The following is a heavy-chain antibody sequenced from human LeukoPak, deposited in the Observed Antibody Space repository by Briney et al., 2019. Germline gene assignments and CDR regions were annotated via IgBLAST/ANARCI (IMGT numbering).Heavy chain of an antibody. CDR2: ISAYNGNT. Sequence: ASVKVSCKASGYTFTSYGISWVRQTPGQGLEWMGWISAYNGNTNYAQKLQGRVTMTTDTSTSTAYMELRSLGSDDTAAYYCARSPSVVVIAEDAFDIWGQGTMDTVSS. CDR1: GYTFTSYG. CDR3: ARSPSVVVIAEDAFDI. D-gene: IGHD3-22*01. V-gene: IGHV1-18*01. J-gene: IGHJ3*02.